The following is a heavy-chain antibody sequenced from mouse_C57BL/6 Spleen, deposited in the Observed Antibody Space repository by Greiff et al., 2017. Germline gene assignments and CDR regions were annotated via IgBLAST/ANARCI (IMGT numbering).Heavy chain of an antibody. CDR1: GYAFTNYL. Sequence: QVQLKESGAELVRPGTSVKVSCKASGYAFTNYLIEWVKQRPGQGLEWIGVINPGSGGTNYNEKFKGKATLTADKSSSTAYMQLSSLTSEDSAVYFCARDGYSNLREVYAMDYWGQGTSVTVSS. CDR2: INPGSGGT. CDR3: ARDGYSNLREVYAMDY. J-gene: IGHJ4*01. V-gene: IGHV1-54*01. D-gene: IGHD2-5*01.